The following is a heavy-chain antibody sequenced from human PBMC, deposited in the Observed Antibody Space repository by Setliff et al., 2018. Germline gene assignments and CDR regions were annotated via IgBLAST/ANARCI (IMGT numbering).Heavy chain of an antibody. CDR3: ARGGYSYGLGGFPLDY. D-gene: IGHD5-18*01. CDR1: GGSISRGSYD. V-gene: IGHV4-61*02. Sequence: PSETLSLTCTVSGGSISRGSYDWSWIRQPAGKGLEWIGRIYTSGSTNYNPSLKSRVTISVDTSKNQFSLELSSVTAADTAVYYCARGGYSYGLGGFPLDYWGQGTLVTVSS. J-gene: IGHJ4*02. CDR2: IYTSGST.